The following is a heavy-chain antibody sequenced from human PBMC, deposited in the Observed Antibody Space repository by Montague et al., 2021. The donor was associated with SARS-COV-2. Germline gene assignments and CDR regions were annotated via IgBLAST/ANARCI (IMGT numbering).Heavy chain of an antibody. Sequence: SETLSLTCSVSGDSINNSRYYWGWIRQPPGKGLEWTGTIYYSGSAYYNPSLKSRVTISVDTSKDQFSLKLNSVTATDTAVYYCARLESTRGVIIRGAFHIWGQGTMVTVSS. J-gene: IGHJ3*02. CDR1: GDSINNSRYY. CDR3: ARLESTRGVIIRGAFHI. V-gene: IGHV4-39*01. D-gene: IGHD3-10*01. CDR2: IYYSGSA.